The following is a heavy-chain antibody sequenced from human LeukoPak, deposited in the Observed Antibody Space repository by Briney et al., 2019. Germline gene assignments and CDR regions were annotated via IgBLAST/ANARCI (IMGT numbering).Heavy chain of an antibody. J-gene: IGHJ4*02. CDR3: ARGYYASGSYKYGYYFDY. V-gene: IGHV3-48*03. D-gene: IGHD3-10*01. CDR2: ISSSGSTI. Sequence: GSLRLSCAASAFTFSSYEMNWVRQAPGKGLEGVSYISSSGSTIYYADSVKGRFTISRDNDKNSLYLQMNSLRAEDTAVYYCARGYYASGSYKYGYYFDYWGQGTLVTVSS. CDR1: AFTFSSYE.